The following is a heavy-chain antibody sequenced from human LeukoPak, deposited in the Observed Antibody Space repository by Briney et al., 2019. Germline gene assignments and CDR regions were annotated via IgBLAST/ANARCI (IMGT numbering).Heavy chain of an antibody. CDR3: AKDQGTIVRGAYYYYYGMDV. CDR1: GFNFDIYW. Sequence: GGALRLSCAASGFNFDIYWMSWVRQAPGKGLEWVANIKQDGSDNYHVDSVRGRFTISRDNGNNILYLQMNSLRAEDTAVYYCAKDQGTIVRGAYYYYYGMDVWGQGTTVTVSS. V-gene: IGHV3-7*01. J-gene: IGHJ6*02. D-gene: IGHD3-10*01. CDR2: IKQDGSDN.